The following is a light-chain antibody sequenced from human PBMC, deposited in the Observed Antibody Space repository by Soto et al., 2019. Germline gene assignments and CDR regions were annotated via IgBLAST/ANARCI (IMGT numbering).Light chain of an antibody. CDR3: QNYNSVPYT. CDR1: HDINNF. J-gene: IGKJ2*01. CDR2: AAS. Sequence: EIRLTQSPSSLSASVGDRVTIACRASHDINNFLAWYQQKPGKVPELLMYAASTLTSGVPSRFSGSGSGTDFTLTIDSLQPEDFATYFCQNYNSVPYTFGQGTKLEIK. V-gene: IGKV1-27*01.